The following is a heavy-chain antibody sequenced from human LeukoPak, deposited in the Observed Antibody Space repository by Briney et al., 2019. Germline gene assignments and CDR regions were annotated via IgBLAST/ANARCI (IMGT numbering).Heavy chain of an antibody. J-gene: IGHJ4*02. V-gene: IGHV3-23*01. CDR3: AKEKSIAVALPFDY. CDR2: ISGSSST. D-gene: IGHD6-19*01. Sequence: GGSLRLSCAASGFTVSSNYMSWVRQAPGKGLEWVSSISGSSSTYYADSVKGRFTISRDNSKNTLYLQMNSLRAEDTAVYYCAKEKSIAVALPFDYWGQGTLVTVSS. CDR1: GFTVSSNY.